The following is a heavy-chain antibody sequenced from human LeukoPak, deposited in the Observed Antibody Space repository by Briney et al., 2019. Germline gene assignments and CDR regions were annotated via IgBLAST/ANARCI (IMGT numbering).Heavy chain of an antibody. D-gene: IGHD3-10*01. V-gene: IGHV3-23*01. CDR1: GVTFSNYA. Sequence: GGSLRLSCAVPGVTFSNYALNWVRQAPGKGLEWVSAIGGSGANTYYADSAKGRFTISRDNSKNTLYLQMNSLRAEDTAVYYCARDFRYYYGSGSLIDYWGQGTLVTVSS. CDR3: ARDFRYYYGSGSLIDY. J-gene: IGHJ4*02. CDR2: IGGSGANT.